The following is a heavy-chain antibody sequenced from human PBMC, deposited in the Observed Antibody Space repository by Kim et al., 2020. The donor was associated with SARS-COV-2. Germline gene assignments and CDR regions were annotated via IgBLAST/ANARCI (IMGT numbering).Heavy chain of an antibody. D-gene: IGHD3-10*01. CDR2: IKGSGGEK. J-gene: IGHJ4*02. CDR3: ATVGRGASGSFGY. V-gene: IGHV3-7*01. Sequence: GGSLRLSCAASGFTFSSYSMNWVRQAPGKGLEWVSHIKGSGGEKYYVDSVKGRFTISRDNAENSLYLQMNSLRGADTAVYYCATVGRGASGSFGYWGQGTLVTVSS. CDR1: GFTFSSYS.